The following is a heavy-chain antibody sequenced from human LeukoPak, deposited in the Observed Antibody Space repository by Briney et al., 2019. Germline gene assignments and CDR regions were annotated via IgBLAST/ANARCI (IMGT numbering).Heavy chain of an antibody. CDR3: ARGDGYNFFDY. J-gene: IGHJ4*02. CDR1: GFTFSSFA. CDR2: ISGSGDNT. Sequence: PGGSLRLSCAASGFTFSSFAMSWVRQAPGKGLEWVSSISGSGDNTYYADSVKDRFTISRDKSKNTLYLQMNSLGAEDTAVYYCARGDGYNFFDYWGQGTLVTVSS. D-gene: IGHD5-24*01. V-gene: IGHV3-23*01.